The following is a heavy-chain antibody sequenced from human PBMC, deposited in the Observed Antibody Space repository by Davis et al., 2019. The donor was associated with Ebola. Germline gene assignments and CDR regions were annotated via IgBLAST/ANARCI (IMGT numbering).Heavy chain of an antibody. J-gene: IGHJ6*03. CDR3: ARDLRSSSFNYYYYYYMDV. CDR2: IYYSGST. CDR1: GGSFSGYY. D-gene: IGHD6-6*01. Sequence: SQTLSLTCAVYGGSFSGYYWSWIRQPPGKGLEWIGYIYYSGSTNYNPSLKSRVTISVDTSKNQFSLKLSSVTAADTAVYYCARDLRSSSFNYYYYYYMDVWGKGTTVTVSS. V-gene: IGHV4-59*01.